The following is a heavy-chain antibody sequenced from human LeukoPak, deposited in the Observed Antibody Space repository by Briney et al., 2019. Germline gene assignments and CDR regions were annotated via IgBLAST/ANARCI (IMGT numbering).Heavy chain of an antibody. D-gene: IGHD3/OR15-3a*01. CDR3: VKPANGLVSYFDY. J-gene: IGHJ4*02. V-gene: IGHV3-64D*09. CDR1: GFTFSSYA. CDR2: ISSNGGST. Sequence: GGSLRLSCSASGFTFSSYAMHWVRQAPGKGLEYVSAISSNGGSTYYADSVKGRFTISRDNSKNTLYLQVSSLRAEDTAVYYCVKPANGLVSYFDYWGQGTLVTVSS.